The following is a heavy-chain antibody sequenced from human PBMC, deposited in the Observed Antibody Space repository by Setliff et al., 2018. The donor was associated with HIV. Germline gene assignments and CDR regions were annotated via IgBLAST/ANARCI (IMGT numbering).Heavy chain of an antibody. J-gene: IGHJ3*02. V-gene: IGHV6-1*01. Sequence: SQTLSLTCAISGDSVSSSSTTWNWIRQSPSRGLEWLGRTYYRSTWRFGYADSVRGRISIAPDTSKNQFSMQLKSVTPEDAAVYFCVRDRGISSFETWGQGTKVTVSS. CDR2: TYYRSTWRF. CDR1: GDSVSSSSTT. D-gene: IGHD3-10*01. CDR3: VRDRGISSFET.